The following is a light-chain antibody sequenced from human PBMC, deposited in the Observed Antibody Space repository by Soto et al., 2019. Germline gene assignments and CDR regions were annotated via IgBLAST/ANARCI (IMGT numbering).Light chain of an antibody. J-gene: IGLJ1*01. CDR3: FSYAGNSVYV. Sequence: QSVLAQPASVSGSPGQSITISCTGTSGDIGSYNRVSWYQQHPGKAPKLTIYEVTDRPSGVSNRFSGSKSGNTASLTISGLQAEDEAEYYCFSYAGNSVYVFGTGTKVTV. CDR1: SGDIGSYNR. V-gene: IGLV2-23*02. CDR2: EVT.